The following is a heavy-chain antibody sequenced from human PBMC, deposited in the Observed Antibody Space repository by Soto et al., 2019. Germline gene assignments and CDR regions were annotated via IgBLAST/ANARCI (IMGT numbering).Heavy chain of an antibody. CDR1: GGSITRGGYS. V-gene: IGHV4-30-2*01. D-gene: IGHD3-3*01. CDR2: IYDNGNT. CDR3: ARWSPHYGMDV. J-gene: IGHJ6*02. Sequence: QLQLQESGSGLVKPSQTLSLMCDVSGGSITRGGYSWSWIRQLPGKGLEWLGYIYDNGNTYYNASLKSRVTISVDRSKNQFSLNLTSVTAADTAVYYCARWSPHYGMDVWGQGATVTVSS.